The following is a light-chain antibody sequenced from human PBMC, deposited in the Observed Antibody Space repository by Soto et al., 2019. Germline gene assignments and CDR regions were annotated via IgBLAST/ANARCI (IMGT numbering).Light chain of an antibody. J-gene: IGKJ1*01. V-gene: IGKV1-5*03. CDR1: QTTSTW. Sequence: DIQMTQSPSTLSASVGDRVTITCRASQTTSTWLAWYQQKAGKAPKVLIYKASSLESGVPSRFSGSGYGTEFTLTISSLQPDDFAAYYCQQYNSYPWTFGQGTKVDIK. CDR3: QQYNSYPWT. CDR2: KAS.